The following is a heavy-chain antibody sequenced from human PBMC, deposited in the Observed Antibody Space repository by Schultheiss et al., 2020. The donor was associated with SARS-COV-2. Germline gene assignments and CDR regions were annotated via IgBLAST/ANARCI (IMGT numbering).Heavy chain of an antibody. CDR2: ISKSGTTI. CDR1: GFTFSSYG. D-gene: IGHD3-3*01. J-gene: IGHJ4*02. Sequence: GGSLRLSCAASGFTFSSYGMHWVRQAPGKGLEWVEYISKSGTTIHYADSVKGRFTISRDNSKNSLYLQMNSLRAEDTAVYYCAKDGPITIFGVVIPKGYYFDYWGQGTLVTVSS. CDR3: AKDGPITIFGVVIPKGYYFDY. V-gene: IGHV3-48*01.